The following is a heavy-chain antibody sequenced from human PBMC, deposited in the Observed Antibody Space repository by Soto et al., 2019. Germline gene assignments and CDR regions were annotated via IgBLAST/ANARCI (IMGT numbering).Heavy chain of an antibody. CDR2: ISSSSSYI. CDR3: ARDLDSSSWYLEYYYYGMDV. J-gene: IGHJ6*02. Sequence: EVQLVESGGGLVKPGGSLRLSCAASGFTFSSYSMNWVRQAPGKGLEWVSSISSSSSYIYYADSVKGRFTISRDNAKNSLYLQMNSLRAEDTAVHYCARDLDSSSWYLEYYYYGMDVWGQGTTVTVSS. CDR1: GFTFSSYS. V-gene: IGHV3-21*01. D-gene: IGHD6-13*01.